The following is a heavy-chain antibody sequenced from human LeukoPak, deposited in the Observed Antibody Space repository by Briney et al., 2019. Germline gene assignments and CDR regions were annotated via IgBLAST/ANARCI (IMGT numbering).Heavy chain of an antibody. CDR1: GGTFSNYA. Sequence: GASVKVSCKASGGTFSNYAISWMRQAPGQGPEWMVGMIPSFGTANYAQKFEGRVNITADESTNIAYMELRSLRSEDAAVYYCAKGGYCSGGTCYIRGFDPWGQGTLVTVSS. V-gene: IGHV1-69*13. CDR3: AKGGYCSGGTCYIRGFDP. J-gene: IGHJ5*02. D-gene: IGHD2-15*01. CDR2: MIPSFGTA.